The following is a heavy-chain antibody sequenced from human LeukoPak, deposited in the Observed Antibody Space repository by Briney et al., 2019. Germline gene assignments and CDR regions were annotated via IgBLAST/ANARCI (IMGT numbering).Heavy chain of an antibody. J-gene: IGHJ4*02. CDR3: AKDIAGTPQGYFDY. Sequence: GGSLRLSCAASGFTFSSYSMNWVRQAPGKGLEWVSSISSSSSYIYYADSVKGRFTISRDNAKNSLYLEMNDLRAEDTALYYCAKDIAGTPQGYFDYWGQGTLVTVSS. V-gene: IGHV3-21*04. D-gene: IGHD1/OR15-1a*01. CDR2: ISSSSSYI. CDR1: GFTFSSYS.